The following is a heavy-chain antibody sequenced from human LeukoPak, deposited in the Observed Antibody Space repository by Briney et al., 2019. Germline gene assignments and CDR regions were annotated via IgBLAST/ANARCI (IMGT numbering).Heavy chain of an antibody. D-gene: IGHD2-15*01. V-gene: IGHV3-49*04. CDR1: GFTFGDYA. CDR2: IRSKGYGRTT. Sequence: PGGSLRLSCTASGFTFGDYAMSWVRQAPGKGLEWVGFIRSKGYGRTTEYAAAVKGRFKSSRDDSKSIAYLQMNSLKTEDTAVYYCTRGIGYCSGGSCYYDYWGEGTLVTVSS. J-gene: IGHJ4*02. CDR3: TRGIGYCSGGSCYYDY.